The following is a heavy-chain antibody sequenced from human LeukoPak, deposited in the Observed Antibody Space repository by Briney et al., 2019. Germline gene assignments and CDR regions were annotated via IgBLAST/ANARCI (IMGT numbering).Heavy chain of an antibody. CDR2: INPNSGGT. D-gene: IGHD3-16*01. V-gene: IGHV1-2*02. J-gene: IGHJ3*02. Sequence: ASVKVSCKASGYTFTGYYMHWVRQAPGQGLEWMGWINPNSGGTNYAQKFQGRVTMTRDTSISTAYMELSRLRSDDTAVYYCARGSITFGGVLGAFDIWGQGTMVTVSS. CDR1: GYTFTGYY. CDR3: ARGSITFGGVLGAFDI.